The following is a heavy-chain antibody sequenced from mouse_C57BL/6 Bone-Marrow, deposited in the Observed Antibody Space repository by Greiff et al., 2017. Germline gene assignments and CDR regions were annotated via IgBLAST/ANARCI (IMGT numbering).Heavy chain of an antibody. D-gene: IGHD1-1*02. CDR1: GYTFTSYW. J-gene: IGHJ3*01. CDR3: ATEWVDD. Sequence: QVQLQQPGAELVMPGASVKLSCKASGYTFTSYWMHWVKQRPGQGLEWIGEIDPSASYTNYNQKFKGKATLTVDKSSSTASMQLSSLTSEDSAVFNCATEWVDDGGQGTLVTVSA. V-gene: IGHV1-69*01. CDR2: IDPSASYT.